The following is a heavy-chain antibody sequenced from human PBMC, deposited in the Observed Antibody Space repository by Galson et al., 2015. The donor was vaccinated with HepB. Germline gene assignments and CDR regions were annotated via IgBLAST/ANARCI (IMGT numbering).Heavy chain of an antibody. CDR3: AREDTANAFDI. CDR1: GFTFSSYG. CDR2: ISYDGSNK. Sequence: SLRLSCAASGFTFSSYGMHWVRQAPGKGLEWVAVISYDGSNKYYADSVKGRFTISRDNSKNTLYLQMNSLRAEDTAVYYCAREDTANAFDIWGQGTMVTVSS. V-gene: IGHV3-30*03. D-gene: IGHD5-18*01. J-gene: IGHJ3*02.